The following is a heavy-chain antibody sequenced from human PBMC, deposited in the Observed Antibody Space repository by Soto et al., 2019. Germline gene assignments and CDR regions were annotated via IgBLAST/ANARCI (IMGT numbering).Heavy chain of an antibody. CDR1: GFTVSSNY. CDR2: IYSGGRT. CDR3: AGSSIYNRLDY. J-gene: IGHJ4*02. D-gene: IGHD3-10*01. Sequence: EVQLVESGGGLVQPGGSLRLSCAASGFTVSSNYMSWVRQAPGKGLEWVSVIYSGGRTYYAESVRGRFTTSRDNSKNTLYLQMKGLRDEDTAVYYCAGSSIYNRLDYWGQGALVTVSS. V-gene: IGHV3-66*01.